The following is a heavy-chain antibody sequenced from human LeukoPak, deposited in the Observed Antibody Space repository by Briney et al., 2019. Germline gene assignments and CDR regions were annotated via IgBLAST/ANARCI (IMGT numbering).Heavy chain of an antibody. D-gene: IGHD4-17*01. CDR3: ARETSYGDYTYVDY. CDR1: GFSFSDFY. J-gene: IGHJ4*02. Sequence: GGSLRLSCAASGFSFSDFYMNWIRQAPGKGPEWVSYITDSGSTNFYADSVKGRFTISRDNAKNSLYLQMNSLRVEDTAIYYCARETSYGDYTYVDYWGQGTLVTVSS. V-gene: IGHV3-11*01. CDR2: ITDSGSTN.